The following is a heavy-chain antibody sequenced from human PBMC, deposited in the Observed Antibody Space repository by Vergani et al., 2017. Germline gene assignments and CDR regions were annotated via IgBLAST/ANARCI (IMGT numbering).Heavy chain of an antibody. Sequence: VQLVESGGGVVQPGRSLRLSCAASGFTFSSYSMNWVRQAPGKGLEWVSYISSSSSTIYYADSVKGRFTISRDNAKNSLYLQMNSLRAEDTAVYYCARAGRGSGSPTYYYYYMDVWGKGTTVTVSS. J-gene: IGHJ6*03. CDR3: ARAGRGSGSPTYYYYYMDV. CDR2: ISSSSSTI. CDR1: GFTFSSYS. D-gene: IGHD3-10*01. V-gene: IGHV3-48*01.